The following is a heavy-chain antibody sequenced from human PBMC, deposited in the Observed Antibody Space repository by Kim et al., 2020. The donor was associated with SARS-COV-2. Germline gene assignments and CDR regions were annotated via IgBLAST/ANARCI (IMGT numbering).Heavy chain of an antibody. J-gene: IGHJ3*02. V-gene: IGHV3-53*04. Sequence: YYADSVKGRFTISRHNSKNTLYLQMNSLRAEDTAVYYCARDNGSYYAFDIWGQGTMVTVSS. D-gene: IGHD1-26*01. CDR3: ARDNGSYYAFDI.